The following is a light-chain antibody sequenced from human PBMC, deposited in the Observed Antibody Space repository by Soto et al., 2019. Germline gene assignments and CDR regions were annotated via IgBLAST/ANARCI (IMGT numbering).Light chain of an antibody. J-gene: IGLJ3*02. CDR2: TNS. Sequence: QSVLTQPPSVSGTPGQRVIISCSGSDSNIRGNIVNWYQQLPGTAPKLLIHTNSQRPSGVPDRFSGSKSGTSASLAISGLQSEDEADYYCAAWDDSLTGWMFGAGTKLTVL. CDR1: DSNIRGNI. CDR3: AAWDDSLTGWM. V-gene: IGLV1-44*01.